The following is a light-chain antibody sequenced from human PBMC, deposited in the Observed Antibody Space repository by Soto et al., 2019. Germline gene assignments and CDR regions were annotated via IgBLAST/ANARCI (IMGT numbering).Light chain of an antibody. J-gene: IGLJ2*01. CDR3: CSYTSSTSLI. CDR2: DVN. V-gene: IGLV2-14*03. Sequence: QSALTQPASVSGSPGQSITISCTGTSSDIGGYKYVSWYQQHPGKVPKLLIFDVNNRPSGVSDRFSGSKSGNTASLTITGLQAEHEAEYYCCSYTSSTSLIFGGGTKLTVL. CDR1: SSDIGGYKY.